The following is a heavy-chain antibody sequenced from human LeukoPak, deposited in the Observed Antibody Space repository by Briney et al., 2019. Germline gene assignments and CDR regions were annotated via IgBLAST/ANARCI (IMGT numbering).Heavy chain of an antibody. V-gene: IGHV4-34*01. CDR2: INHSGST. CDR3: ARAAYSSSHYFDY. CDR1: GGSFSGYY. Sequence: PSETLSLTCAVYGGSFSGYYWSWIRQPPGKGLEWIGEINHSGSTNYNPSLKSRVTISVDTSKNQFSLKLSSVTAADTAVYYCARAAYSSSHYFDYWGQGTLVTVSS. J-gene: IGHJ4*02. D-gene: IGHD6-13*01.